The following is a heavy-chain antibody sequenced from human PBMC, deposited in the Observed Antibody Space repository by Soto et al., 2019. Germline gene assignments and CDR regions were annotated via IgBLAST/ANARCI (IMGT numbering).Heavy chain of an antibody. CDR2: IGSADDP. Sequence: GGSLRLSCAASGSTFITYDMHWVRQATGKGLEWVSAIGSADDPYYSGSVKGRFTISRENAKSSLSLQMNSLRVGDTAVYYRARAYSGQLPRRADYYYAMDVWGPGTTVTVSS. D-gene: IGHD2-2*01. J-gene: IGHJ6*02. V-gene: IGHV3-13*05. CDR3: ARAYSGQLPRRADYYYAMDV. CDR1: GSTFITYD.